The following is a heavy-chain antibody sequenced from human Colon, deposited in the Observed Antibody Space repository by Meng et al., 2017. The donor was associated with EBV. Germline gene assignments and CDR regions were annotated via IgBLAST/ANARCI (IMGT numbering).Heavy chain of an antibody. V-gene: IGHV4-4*02. J-gene: IGHJ4*02. Sequence: VRRTDSGPGLVRPSGTLSLTCDVSGASITSDNDGWSWVRQPPGKALEWLGEVYHDGSTNYSPSVQSRVTISMDKSKNQFSLKLTSVNAADTAVYYCAREDDYGDYVAYWGQGILVTVSS. CDR3: AREDDYGDYVAY. D-gene: IGHD4-17*01. CDR2: VYHDGST. CDR1: GASITSDNDG.